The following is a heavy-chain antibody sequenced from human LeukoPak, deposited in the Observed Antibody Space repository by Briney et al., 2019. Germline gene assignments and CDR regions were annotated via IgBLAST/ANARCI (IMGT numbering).Heavy chain of an antibody. Sequence: GGSLRLYCAASGFTFSNFAVVWVRQAPGKGLEWVCAISGSGTSIYYADSVRGRFTISRDNSKSTVSLQMNSLSAEDTALYYCAKRQWLGHGGFFDAWGQGAPVTVSS. CDR1: GFTFSNFA. J-gene: IGHJ4*02. CDR2: ISGSGTSI. D-gene: IGHD6-19*01. V-gene: IGHV3-23*01. CDR3: AKRQWLGHGGFFDA.